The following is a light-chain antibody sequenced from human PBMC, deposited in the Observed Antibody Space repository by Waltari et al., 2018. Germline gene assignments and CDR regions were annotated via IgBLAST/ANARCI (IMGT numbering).Light chain of an antibody. Sequence: EILLTQSPFSLPVRHGEPASISCRSSQSLSHSNGQDYVDWYVQKPGQSPQLLIFLRSSRASGVPDRFTGTGSGTEFTLEISRVETEDVGVYYCMQSLQTPLTFGGGTRLEIK. V-gene: IGKV2-28*01. CDR2: LRS. J-gene: IGKJ4*01. CDR1: QSLSHSNGQDY. CDR3: MQSLQTPLT.